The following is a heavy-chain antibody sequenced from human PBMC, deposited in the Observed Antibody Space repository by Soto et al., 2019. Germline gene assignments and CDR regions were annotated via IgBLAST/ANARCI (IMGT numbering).Heavy chain of an antibody. D-gene: IGHD3-22*01. CDR1: GGSFSSYV. J-gene: IGHJ6*02. CDR2: IIPAYETP. V-gene: IGHV1-69*01. CDR3: ARGDGSGYYDHGLDV. Sequence: VQLVQSGAEVKKPGSSMKVSCKASGGSFSSYVIGWVRQAPGQGPEWMGGIIPAYETPKYAQKFQGRVTITAVEPVTTAYRVLSSLRSEYTAVNYCARGDGSGYYDHGLDVWGQGTTVTVSS.